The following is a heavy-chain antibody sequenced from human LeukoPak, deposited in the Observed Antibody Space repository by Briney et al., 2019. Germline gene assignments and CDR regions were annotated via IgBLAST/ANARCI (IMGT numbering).Heavy chain of an antibody. V-gene: IGHV1-2*02. Sequence: GASVKVSCKASGYTFTGYYMHWVRQAPGQGLEWMGWINPNSGGTNYAQKFQGRVTMTRDTSISTAYMELSRLRSDDTAVYYCARGSNSWFAPTDAFDIWGQGTMVTVSS. CDR3: ARGSNSWFAPTDAFDI. CDR2: INPNSGGT. D-gene: IGHD3-22*01. J-gene: IGHJ3*02. CDR1: GYTFTGYY.